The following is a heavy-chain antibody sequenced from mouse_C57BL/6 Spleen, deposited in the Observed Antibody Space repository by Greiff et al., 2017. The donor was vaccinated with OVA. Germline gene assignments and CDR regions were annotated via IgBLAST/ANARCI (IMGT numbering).Heavy chain of an antibody. D-gene: IGHD2-1*01. CDR3: ARGFYYGNYAYWYFDV. CDR1: GYAFSSSW. J-gene: IGHJ1*03. Sequence: QVQLQQSGPELVKPGASVKISCKASGYAFSSSWMNWVKQRPGKGLEWIGRIYPGDGDTNYNGKFKGKGTLTADKSSSTAYMQLSSLTSEDSAVYFCARGFYYGNYAYWYFDVWGTGTTVTVSS. V-gene: IGHV1-82*01. CDR2: IYPGDGDT.